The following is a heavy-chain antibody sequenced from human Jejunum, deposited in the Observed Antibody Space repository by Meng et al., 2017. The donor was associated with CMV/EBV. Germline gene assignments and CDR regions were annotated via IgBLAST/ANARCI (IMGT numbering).Heavy chain of an antibody. CDR1: Y. V-gene: IGHV1-2*02. CDR3: AREGDIVFPSTIISYHYAMDV. D-gene: IGHD2-15*01. Sequence: YLRWVRRAPGQGLEWMGWINPDSGATSYAQKFRGRVTMTRDTSTKTAYMELSRLRPDDTAVYFCAREGDIVFPSTIISYHYAMDVWGQGTTVTVSS. J-gene: IGHJ6*02. CDR2: INPDSGAT.